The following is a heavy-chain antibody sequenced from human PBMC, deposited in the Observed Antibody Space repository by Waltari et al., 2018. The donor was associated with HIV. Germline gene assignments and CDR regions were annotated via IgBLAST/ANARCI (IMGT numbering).Heavy chain of an antibody. Sequence: EVQRVASGVGVVQTGGSLRTSCAASGFTFSYYEMNYVAQAPGKGLEWVSYISSSGNTIHYAGSVKGRFTISRDNAKNSLYLQMNSLRAEDTAVYYCARDLGGSGWYDYYYGMDVWGQGTTVTVSS. CDR2: ISSSGNTI. J-gene: IGHJ6*02. V-gene: IGHV3-48*03. CDR3: ARDLGGSGWYDYYYGMDV. D-gene: IGHD6-19*01. CDR1: GFTFSYYE.